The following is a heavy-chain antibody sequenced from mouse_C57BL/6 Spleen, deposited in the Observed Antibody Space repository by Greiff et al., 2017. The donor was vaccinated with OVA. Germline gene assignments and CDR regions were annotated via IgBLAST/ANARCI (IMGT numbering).Heavy chain of an antibody. V-gene: IGHV1-7*01. D-gene: IGHD3-2*02. CDR2: INPSSGYT. Sequence: QVQLQQSGAELAKPGASVKLSCKASGHTFTSYWMHWVKQRPGQGLEWIGYINPSSGYTKYNQKFKDKATLTADKSSSTAYMQLSSLTYEDSAVYYCARDSSGYVGDFDYWGQGTTLTVSS. CDR3: ARDSSGYVGDFDY. J-gene: IGHJ2*01. CDR1: GHTFTSYW.